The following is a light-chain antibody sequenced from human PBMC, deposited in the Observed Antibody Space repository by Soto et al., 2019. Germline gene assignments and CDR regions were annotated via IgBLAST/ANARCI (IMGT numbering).Light chain of an antibody. CDR2: KAS. Sequence: DIQMTQSPSTLSASVGDRVTITCRASQSIDKWLAWYQQKPGKAPKRLIYKASLLQSGVPSRFSGSGSGTEFTLAISSLQPDDVGSYFCQQYNRFSWTFGQGTKVEIK. V-gene: IGKV1-5*03. J-gene: IGKJ1*01. CDR3: QQYNRFSWT. CDR1: QSIDKW.